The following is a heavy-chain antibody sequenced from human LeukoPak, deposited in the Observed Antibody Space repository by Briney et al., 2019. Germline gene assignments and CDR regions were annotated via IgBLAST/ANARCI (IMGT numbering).Heavy chain of an antibody. J-gene: IGHJ4*02. CDR2: FSGGDGST. Sequence: GGSLRLSCAASGFTFSSYAMSWVRQAPGKGLEWVSGFSGGDGSTSYADSVKGRFTISRDNSKNTLYLQMNSLRAEDTAVYYCAKGKVVPATIYDYWGQGTLVTVSS. V-gene: IGHV3-23*01. D-gene: IGHD2-2*02. CDR3: AKGKVVPATIYDY. CDR1: GFTFSSYA.